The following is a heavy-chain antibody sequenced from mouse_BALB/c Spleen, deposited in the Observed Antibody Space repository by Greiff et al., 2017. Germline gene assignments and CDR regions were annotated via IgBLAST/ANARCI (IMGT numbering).Heavy chain of an antibody. CDR1: GFNIKDTY. Sequence: VQLQQSGAELVKPGASVKLSCTASGFNIKDTYMHWVKQRPEQGLEWIGRIDPENGNTIYDPKFQGKASITADTSSNTAYLQLSSLTSEDTAVYYCARVYGSSYDDYWGQGTTLTVSS. V-gene: IGHV14-3*02. CDR3: ARVYGSSYDDY. J-gene: IGHJ2*01. D-gene: IGHD1-1*01. CDR2: IDPENGNT.